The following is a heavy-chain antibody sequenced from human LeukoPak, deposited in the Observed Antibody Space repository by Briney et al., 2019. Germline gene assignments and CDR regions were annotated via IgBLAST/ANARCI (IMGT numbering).Heavy chain of an antibody. CDR2: INYDGSST. D-gene: IGHD6-19*01. Sequence: GGSLRLSCAASGFTLSSYWMLWVRQAPGKGLVWVSRINYDGSSTSYADSVKGRFTISRDNAKNTLYPQMNSLRAEDTAVYYCAREGDSSGWYYFDYWGQGTLVTVSS. CDR3: AREGDSSGWYYFDY. V-gene: IGHV3-74*01. J-gene: IGHJ4*02. CDR1: GFTLSSYW.